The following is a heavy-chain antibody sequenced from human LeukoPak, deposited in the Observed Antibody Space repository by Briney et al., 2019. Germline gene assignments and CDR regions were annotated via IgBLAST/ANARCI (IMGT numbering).Heavy chain of an antibody. CDR3: ARDYLPLGYSSGWIYYYYGMDV. CDR1: GFTFSSYS. Sequence: PGGSLRLSCAASGFTFSSYSMNWVRQAPGKGLEWVSSISSSSSYIYYADSVKGRFTISRDNSKNTLYLQMNSLRAEDTAVYYCARDYLPLGYSSGWIYYYYGMDVWGKGTTVTVSP. J-gene: IGHJ6*04. CDR2: ISSSSSYI. V-gene: IGHV3-21*01. D-gene: IGHD6-19*01.